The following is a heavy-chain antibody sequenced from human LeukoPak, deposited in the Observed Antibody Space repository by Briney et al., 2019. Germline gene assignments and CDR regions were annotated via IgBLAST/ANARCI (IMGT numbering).Heavy chain of an antibody. V-gene: IGHV3-30-3*01. Sequence: GGSLRLSCAASGFTFSSYAMHWVRQAPGKGLEWVAVISYDGSNKYYADSVKGRFTISRDNSKNTLYLKMNSLRAEDTAVYYCASNIAARRNYWGQGTLVTVSS. CDR3: ASNIAARRNY. CDR1: GFTFSSYA. D-gene: IGHD6-6*01. CDR2: ISYDGSNK. J-gene: IGHJ4*02.